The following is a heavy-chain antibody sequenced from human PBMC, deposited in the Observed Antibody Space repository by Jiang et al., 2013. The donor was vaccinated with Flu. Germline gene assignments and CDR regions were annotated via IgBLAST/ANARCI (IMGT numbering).Heavy chain of an antibody. Sequence: SFTNYWIGWVRQMPGKGLEWMGIIYPGDSDIRYSPSFQGQVTISADNSISTAYLQWSSLKASDTAIYYCARHVVEMATITSFDYWGQGTLVTVSS. CDR1: SFTNYW. CDR3: ARHVVEMATITSFDY. V-gene: IGHV5-51*01. D-gene: IGHD5-24*01. J-gene: IGHJ4*02. CDR2: IYPGDSDI.